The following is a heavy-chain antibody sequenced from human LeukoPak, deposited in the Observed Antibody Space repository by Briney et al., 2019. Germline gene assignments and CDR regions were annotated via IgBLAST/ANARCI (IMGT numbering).Heavy chain of an antibody. CDR1: GYTFTSYY. CDR2: INPSGGST. J-gene: IGHJ4*02. CDR3: ATDVSSGYSFDFDY. Sequence: ASVKVSFKASGYTFTSYYMHWVRQAPGQGLEWMGIINPSGGSTSYARKFQGRVTMTEDTSTDTAYMELSSLRSEDTAVYYCATDVSSGYSFDFDYWGQGTLVTVSS. D-gene: IGHD3-22*01. V-gene: IGHV1-46*01.